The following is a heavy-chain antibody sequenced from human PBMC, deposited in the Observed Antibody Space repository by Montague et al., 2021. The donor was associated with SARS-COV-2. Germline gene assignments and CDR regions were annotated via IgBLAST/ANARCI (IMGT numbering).Heavy chain of an antibody. D-gene: IGHD6-19*01. CDR2: ISWSSNSI. V-gene: IGHV3-9*01. J-gene: IGHJ5*02. CDR1: EFTFDDYA. CDR3: AKGQKIKWLVLHSAPDWFDP. Sequence: SLILSCAASEFTFDDYAMHWVRQAPGKALEWVSGISWSSNSIGYGDSVKGRFTISRDNAKNSLYLQMNSLRAEDTGLYYCAKGQKIKWLVLHSAPDWFDPWGQGTLVTVSS.